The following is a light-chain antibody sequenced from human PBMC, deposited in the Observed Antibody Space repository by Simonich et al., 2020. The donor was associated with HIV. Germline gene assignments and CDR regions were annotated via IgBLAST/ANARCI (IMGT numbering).Light chain of an antibody. Sequence: DIQLTQSPSFLSASVGDRVTITCRASQGINSYLAWYQQKTGKAPELLIHASSTLQSEVPSMFSGSGSGTEFTLTISSLQPEDFATYYCQHLHSYPPTFGGGTKVEIK. CDR1: QGINSY. J-gene: IGKJ4*01. CDR2: ASS. CDR3: QHLHSYPPT. V-gene: IGKV1-9*01.